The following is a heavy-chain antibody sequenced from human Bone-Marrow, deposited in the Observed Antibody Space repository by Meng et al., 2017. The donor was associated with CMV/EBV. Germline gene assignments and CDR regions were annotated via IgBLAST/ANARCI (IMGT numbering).Heavy chain of an antibody. CDR1: GYNFTSNG. J-gene: IGHJ4*02. D-gene: IGHD3-10*01. Sequence: KASGYNFTSNGIRWVRQAPGKGIEWMGWIRAYNGKKKYEQKLQGRVTMTTDTSTSTAYMELRSLRSDDTAVYYCARDKSGSVPFDYWGQGTLVTVSS. CDR3: ARDKSGSVPFDY. V-gene: IGHV1-18*01. CDR2: IRAYNGKK.